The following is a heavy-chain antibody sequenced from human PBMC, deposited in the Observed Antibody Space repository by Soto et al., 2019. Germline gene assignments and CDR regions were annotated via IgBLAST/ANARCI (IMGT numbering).Heavy chain of an antibody. D-gene: IGHD4-4*01. CDR2: INYLGRT. J-gene: IGHJ6*02. CDR3: AGGKGSNYYYGMDV. Sequence: SETLSLTCSASGGSVSSGTFYWSWIRQPPGRGLEWIGYINYLGRTNYNPSLKSRVTISVDTSKTQFSLKVSSVTAADTAVYYCAGGKGSNYYYGMDVWGLGTTVTVSS. CDR1: GGSVSSGTFY. V-gene: IGHV4-61*01.